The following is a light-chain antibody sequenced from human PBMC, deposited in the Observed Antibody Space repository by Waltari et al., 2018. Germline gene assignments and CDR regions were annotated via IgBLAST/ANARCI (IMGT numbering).Light chain of an antibody. CDR2: DVS. CDR1: SNDVGGYNS. Sequence: QSALTQPASVSGSPGQSVTIFCAGTSNDVGGYNSVSWYQEHPGQAPRVIIYDVSDPPSGVSDRFSGAKSGNTASLTISGLQAEDEADYCCSSQSSNDVVLFGGGTKLTVL. J-gene: IGLJ2*01. V-gene: IGLV2-14*01. CDR3: SSQSSNDVVL.